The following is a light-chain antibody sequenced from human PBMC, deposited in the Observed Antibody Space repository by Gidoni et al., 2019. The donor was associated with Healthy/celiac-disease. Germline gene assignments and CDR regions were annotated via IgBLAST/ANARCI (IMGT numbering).Light chain of an antibody. Sequence: EIVLTQSPGTLSLSPGERATLSCRASQSVDSIYLAWYQQKPGQAPRLLIYGASSRATGIPDRFSGSGSGTDFTLTISRLEPEDFAVYYCQQYGSSRWTFXQXTKVEIK. CDR1: QSVDSIY. V-gene: IGKV3-20*01. CDR2: GAS. J-gene: IGKJ1*01. CDR3: QQYGSSRWT.